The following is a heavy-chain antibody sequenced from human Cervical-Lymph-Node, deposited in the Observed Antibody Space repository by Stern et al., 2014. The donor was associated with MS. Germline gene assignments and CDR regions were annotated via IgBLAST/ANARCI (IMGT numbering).Heavy chain of an antibody. CDR3: ARGAVNWSGSPRRYFYYGMDV. CDR1: GGSFNNYA. V-gene: IGHV1-69*01. D-gene: IGHD3-3*01. CDR2: IIPIFATP. J-gene: IGHJ6*02. Sequence: QMQLVQSGAEVKKPGSSLKVSCKGSGGSFNNYAISWVRQAPGQGLEWMGGIIPIFATPDYAQKFQGRVTITADEPTSTAYMELSSLTSEDTAVYYCARGAVNWSGSPRRYFYYGMDVWGQGTTVTVSS.